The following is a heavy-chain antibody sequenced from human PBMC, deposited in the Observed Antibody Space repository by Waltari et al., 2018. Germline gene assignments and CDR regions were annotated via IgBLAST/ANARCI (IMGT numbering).Heavy chain of an antibody. CDR3: ARQGLYCRSSSCVGLDFSH. CDR1: GGSVSATSYV. D-gene: IGHD2-2*01. J-gene: IGHJ4*02. CDR2: IYYDGST. V-gene: IGHV4-39*01. Sequence: QESGPGLLKPSETLSLTCGVSGGSVSATSYVWGWIRQSPGKGLDWLGNIYYDGSTNYNSSLKSRVSISVDTSQNQISLKLTSVTAADTAVYYCARQGLYCRSSSCVGLDFSHWGQGTLVAVSS.